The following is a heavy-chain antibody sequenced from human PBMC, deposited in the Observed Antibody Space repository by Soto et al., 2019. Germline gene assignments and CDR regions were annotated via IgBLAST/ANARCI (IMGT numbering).Heavy chain of an antibody. CDR2: INHSGST. J-gene: IGHJ3*02. Sequence: PSXTLSLTCGVYGGSLSGYYWSWIRQPPGNGLEWIGEINHSGSTNYTPSLKSRVTISVDRSKNQFSLKLRSVTAADTAVYYCARGECSGGSCSFFDIWGQGTMVTVSS. V-gene: IGHV4-34*01. CDR3: ARGECSGGSCSFFDI. D-gene: IGHD2-15*01. CDR1: GGSLSGYY.